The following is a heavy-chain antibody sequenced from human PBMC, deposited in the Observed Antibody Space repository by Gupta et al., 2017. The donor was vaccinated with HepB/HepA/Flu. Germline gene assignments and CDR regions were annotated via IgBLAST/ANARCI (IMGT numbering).Heavy chain of an antibody. D-gene: IGHD4-17*01. CDR2: IIPIFGTA. CDR3: ARDSLTTVTTVIYYYYYMDV. Sequence: GMGGIIPIFGTANYAQKFQGRVTITADESTSTAYMELSSLRSEDTAVYYCARDSLTTVTTVIYYYYYMDVWGKGTTVTVSS. V-gene: IGHV1-69*01. J-gene: IGHJ6*03.